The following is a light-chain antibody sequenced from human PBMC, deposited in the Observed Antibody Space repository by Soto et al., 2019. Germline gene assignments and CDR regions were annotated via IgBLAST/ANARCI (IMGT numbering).Light chain of an antibody. CDR3: QQYNNWPRAT. J-gene: IGKJ4*01. CDR1: QSLLFSSNNKNY. V-gene: IGKV4-1*01. Sequence: DIVMTQSPDSLAVSLGERATINCKSSQSLLFSSNNKNYLAWYQQKPGQPPKLLIYWASARESGVPDRFSGSGSGTDFTLTISSLQAEDVAVYYCQQYNNWPRATFGGGTKVDIK. CDR2: WAS.